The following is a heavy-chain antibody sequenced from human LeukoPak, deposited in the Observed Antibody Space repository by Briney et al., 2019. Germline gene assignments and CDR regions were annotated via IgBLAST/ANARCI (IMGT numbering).Heavy chain of an antibody. Sequence: QPGGSLRLSCAASGFTFSSCWMSWVRQAPGKGLEGVANIKQDGSEKYYVDSVKGRFTISRDNAKNSLYLQMNSLRAEDTAVYYCARDSSDYYDSSGYQDYWGQGTLVTVSS. V-gene: IGHV3-7*01. CDR2: IKQDGSEK. CDR1: GFTFSSCW. J-gene: IGHJ4*02. CDR3: ARDSSDYYDSSGYQDY. D-gene: IGHD3-22*01.